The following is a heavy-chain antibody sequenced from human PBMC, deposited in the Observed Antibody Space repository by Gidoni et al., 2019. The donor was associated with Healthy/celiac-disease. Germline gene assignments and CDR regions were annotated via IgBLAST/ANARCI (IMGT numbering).Heavy chain of an antibody. V-gene: IGHV3-13*05. CDR2: IGTVCYP. Sequence: EVQLVESGGGLVQPGGSLRLSCAASGFTFSTYDMHWLRKATGKGLGLLSSIGTVCYPYYPGSLTGRFTISRENAKNSLYLQMNSLRAGDTAVYYCARAPPWYYDSCGPYYYYGMDVWGQGTTVTVSS. CDR1: GFTFSTYD. J-gene: IGHJ6*02. CDR3: ARAPPWYYDSCGPYYYYGMDV. D-gene: IGHD3-22*01.